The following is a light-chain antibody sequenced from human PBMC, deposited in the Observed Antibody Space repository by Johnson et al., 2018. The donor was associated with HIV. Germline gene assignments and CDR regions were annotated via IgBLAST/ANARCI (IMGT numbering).Light chain of an antibody. V-gene: IGLV1-51*01. J-gene: IGLJ1*01. CDR2: DNK. CDR1: SCDIGNNY. CDR3: GTCASRLSAGHV. Sequence: QSVLTQSPSVSAAPGQKVSISCSGNSCDIGNNYVSTHQQLPGTAPKLLIYDNKKRPSGIPDRISGSKSGTSATLGITGLQTGEEADYYCGTCASRLSAGHVFRTVTTVTVL.